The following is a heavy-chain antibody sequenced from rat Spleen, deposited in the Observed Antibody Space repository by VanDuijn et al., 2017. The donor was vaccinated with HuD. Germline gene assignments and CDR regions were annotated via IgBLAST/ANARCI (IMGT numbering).Heavy chain of an antibody. V-gene: IGHV4-2*01. CDR1: GFNFNDYW. CDR3: VRQDVGVDY. J-gene: IGHJ2*01. D-gene: IGHD4-3*01. Sequence: EVKLVESGGGLVQPGRSLKLSCAASGFNFNDYWMGWVRQAPGKGLEWIGEVNKDSSTKKYSPSLTDKFTISRDNAQKTLYLQMSKLGSDDTATYYCVRQDVGVDYWGQGVMVTVSS. CDR2: VNKDSSTK.